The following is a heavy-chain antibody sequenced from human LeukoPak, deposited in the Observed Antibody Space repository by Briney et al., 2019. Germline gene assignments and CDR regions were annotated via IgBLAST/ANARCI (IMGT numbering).Heavy chain of an antibody. D-gene: IGHD4-17*01. CDR1: GGSFSDYY. V-gene: IGHV4-34*01. Sequence: PSETLSLTCAVYGGSFSDYYRSWIRRPPGKGLEWIGEINHSGSTNYNPSLKSRVTISVDTSKKQFTLKLTSVTAADTAVYYCARLHDYGDYGGWFDPWGQGTLVTVSS. J-gene: IGHJ5*02. CDR3: ARLHDYGDYGGWFDP. CDR2: INHSGST.